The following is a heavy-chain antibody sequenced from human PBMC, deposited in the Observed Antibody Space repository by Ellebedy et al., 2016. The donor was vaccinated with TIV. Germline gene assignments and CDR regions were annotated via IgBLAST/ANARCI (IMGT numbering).Heavy chain of an antibody. J-gene: IGHJ4*02. V-gene: IGHV1-69*13. Sequence: AASVKVSCKASGGTFSNYPISWVRQAPGQGLEWMGGIIPILDTANYAQQFQGRVTITADESTSTAYMELSSLRSEDTAVYYCARDKSQCYSGSGNYYNVHFWGQGTLVTVSS. CDR3: ARDKSQCYSGSGNYYNVHF. D-gene: IGHD3-10*01. CDR1: GGTFSNYP. CDR2: IIPILDTA.